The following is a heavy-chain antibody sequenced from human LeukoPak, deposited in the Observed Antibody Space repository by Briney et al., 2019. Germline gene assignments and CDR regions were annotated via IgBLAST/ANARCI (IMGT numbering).Heavy chain of an antibody. D-gene: IGHD1-26*01. CDR3: AKKDGGRNNPNHPY. J-gene: IGHJ4*02. Sequence: ETLSLTCAVSGGSISSGGYSWRWVRQAPGTGLEWVSAISGSGGSTYYADSVKGRFTISRGNSKNTLYLQMNSLRAEDTAVYYCAKKDGGRNNPNHPYWGQGTLVTVSS. CDR2: ISGSGGST. V-gene: IGHV3-23*01. CDR1: GGSISSGGYS.